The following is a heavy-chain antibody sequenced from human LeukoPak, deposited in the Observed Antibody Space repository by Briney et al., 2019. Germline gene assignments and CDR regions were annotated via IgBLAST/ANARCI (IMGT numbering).Heavy chain of an antibody. D-gene: IGHD6-19*01. CDR3: ARHSSGWLYYMDV. V-gene: IGHV4-61*01. CDR1: GGSISSSSYY. J-gene: IGHJ6*03. Sequence: PSETLSLTCTVSGGSISSSSYYWSWIRQPPGKGLEWIGYIYYSGSTNYNPSLKSRVTISVDTSKNQFSLKLSSVTAADTAVYYCARHSSGWLYYMDVWGKGTTVTVSS. CDR2: IYYSGST.